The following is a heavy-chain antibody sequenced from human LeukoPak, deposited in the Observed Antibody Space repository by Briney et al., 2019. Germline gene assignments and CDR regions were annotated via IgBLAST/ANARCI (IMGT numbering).Heavy chain of an antibody. J-gene: IGHJ4*02. CDR2: IRYDGSKK. CDR3: ATYRQVLLPFES. V-gene: IGHV3-30*02. CDR1: GFTFSSYG. D-gene: IGHD2-8*02. Sequence: PGGSLRLSCAAPGFTFSSYGFHWVRQAPGKGLEWVSFIRYDGSKKFYTDSVKGRFNISRDNSKNTLYLQMNSLRAEDTAIYYCATYRQVLLPFESWGQGTLVTVSS.